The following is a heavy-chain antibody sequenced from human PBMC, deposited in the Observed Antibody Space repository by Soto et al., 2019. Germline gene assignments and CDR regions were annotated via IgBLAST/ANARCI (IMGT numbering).Heavy chain of an antibody. CDR1: GFTFSSYG. CDR3: AKDHRGTLPRYYDFWSGQPFDP. D-gene: IGHD3-3*01. V-gene: IGHV3-30*18. Sequence: QVQLVESGGGVVQPGRSLRLSCAASGFTFSSYGMHWVRQAPGKGLEWVAVISYDGSNKYYADSVKGRFTISRDNSKNTLYLQRNRLRAEDTAVYYCAKDHRGTLPRYYDFWSGQPFDPWGPGTLVNV. CDR2: ISYDGSNK. J-gene: IGHJ5*02.